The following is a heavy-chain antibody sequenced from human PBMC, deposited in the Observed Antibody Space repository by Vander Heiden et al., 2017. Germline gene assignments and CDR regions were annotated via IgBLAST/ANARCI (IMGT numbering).Heavy chain of an antibody. CDR3: ARVDCSGGSCYSWIHY. J-gene: IGHJ4*02. Sequence: EVQLVQSGAEVKKPGESLRLSCKGSGYSFPSYWISWVRQMPGKGLEWMGRIDPSDSYTNYSPSFQGHVTISADKSISTAYMQWSSLKASDTAMYYCARVDCSGGSCYSWIHYWGQGTLVTVSS. CDR1: GYSFPSYW. CDR2: IDPSDSYT. V-gene: IGHV5-10-1*03. D-gene: IGHD2-15*01.